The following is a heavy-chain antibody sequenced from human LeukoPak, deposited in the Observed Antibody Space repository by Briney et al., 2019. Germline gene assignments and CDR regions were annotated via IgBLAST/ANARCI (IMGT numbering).Heavy chain of an antibody. J-gene: IGHJ3*02. CDR2: IYYSGST. CDR3: ARVVMVQAFDI. D-gene: IGHD2-8*01. Sequence: SETLSLTCTVSGGSISSSSYYWGWIRQPPGKGLEWIGSIYYSGSTYYNPSLKSRVTISVDTSKNQFSLKLSSVTAADTAVYYCARVVMVQAFDIWGQGTMVTVSS. V-gene: IGHV4-39*07. CDR1: GGSISSSSYY.